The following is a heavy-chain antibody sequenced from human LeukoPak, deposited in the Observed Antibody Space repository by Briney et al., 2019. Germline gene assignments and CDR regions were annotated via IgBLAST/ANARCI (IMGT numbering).Heavy chain of an antibody. CDR2: ISSSSSYI. CDR3: AKIPTSLTYYYDSSGTLDY. CDR1: GFTFSSYS. Sequence: GGSLRLSCAASGFTFSSYSMNWVRQAPGKGLEWVSSISSSSSYIYYADSVKGRFTISRDNSKNTLYLQMNSLRAEDTAVYYCAKIPTSLTYYYDSSGTLDYWGQGTLVTVSS. D-gene: IGHD3-22*01. V-gene: IGHV3-21*04. J-gene: IGHJ4*02.